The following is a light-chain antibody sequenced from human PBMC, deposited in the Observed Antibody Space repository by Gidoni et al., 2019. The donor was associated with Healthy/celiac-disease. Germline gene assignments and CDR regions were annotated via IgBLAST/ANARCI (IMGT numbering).Light chain of an antibody. V-gene: IGKV1-33*01. Sequence: DIQMTQSPSSLSASVGDRVTITCQASQDISNYLNWYQQKPGKAPKLLIYDASNLETGVPSRFSGSGSGTDFTFTISSLQPEDIATYYWQQYDNRPLTFGQGTRLEIK. CDR3: QQYDNRPLT. CDR1: QDISNY. J-gene: IGKJ5*01. CDR2: DAS.